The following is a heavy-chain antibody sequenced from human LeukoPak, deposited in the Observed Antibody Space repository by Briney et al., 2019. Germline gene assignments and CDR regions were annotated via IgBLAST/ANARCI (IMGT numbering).Heavy chain of an antibody. Sequence: GGSLRLSCEASGFTFNNFGMHWVRQAPGKGLEWVAFIGYDESKKYYAESVKGRFTISRDNAKNSLYLQMNSLRAEDTAVYYCAREEEYSSSPLLDYWGQGTLVTVSS. V-gene: IGHV3-30*02. CDR3: AREEEYSSSPLLDY. D-gene: IGHD6-6*01. CDR2: IGYDESKK. CDR1: GFTFNNFG. J-gene: IGHJ4*02.